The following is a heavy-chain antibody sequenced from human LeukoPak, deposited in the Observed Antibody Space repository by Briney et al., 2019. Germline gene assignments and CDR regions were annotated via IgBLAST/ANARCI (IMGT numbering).Heavy chain of an antibody. V-gene: IGHV3-23*01. CDR2: LSGSGGST. CDR1: GMFFSNYD. Sequence: GGSLRLSCAASGMFFSNYDMNWVRQAPGRGLEWVSGLSGSGGSTFYADSVKGRFTISRDNSKNTVYLQMNSLRGEDTAMHYCARGVTVTTDFWGQGTLVTVSS. J-gene: IGHJ4*02. CDR3: ARGVTVTTDF. D-gene: IGHD4-17*01.